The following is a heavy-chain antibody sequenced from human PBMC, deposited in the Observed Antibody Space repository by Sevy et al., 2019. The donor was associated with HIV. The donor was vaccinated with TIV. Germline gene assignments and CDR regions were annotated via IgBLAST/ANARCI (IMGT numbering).Heavy chain of an antibody. CDR3: TTGPLNYDYVWGSPFDY. CDR2: LKSKTDGGTT. D-gene: IGHD3-16*01. CDR1: GFTFSNAW. J-gene: IGHJ4*02. Sequence: GGSLRLACAASGFTFSNAWMSWVRLAPGKGLEWVGRLKSKTDGGTTDYAAPVKGRFTISRDDSKNTLYLQMNSLKTEDTAVYYCTTGPLNYDYVWGSPFDYWGQGTLVTVSS. V-gene: IGHV3-15*01.